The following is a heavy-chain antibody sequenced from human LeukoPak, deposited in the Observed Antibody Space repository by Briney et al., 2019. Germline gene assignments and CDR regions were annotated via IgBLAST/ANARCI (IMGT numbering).Heavy chain of an antibody. CDR1: GFTFSSYG. CDR3: ARSPGQGSYPLDY. J-gene: IGHJ4*02. D-gene: IGHD1-26*01. CDR2: ANWNGGKT. Sequence: GGSLRLSCAASGFTFSSYGMSWVRQAPGKGLEWVSGANWNGGKTGYADSVKGRFTISRDNAKNSLYLQMNSLRAEDTALYYCARSPGQGSYPLDYWGQGTLVTVSS. V-gene: IGHV3-20*04.